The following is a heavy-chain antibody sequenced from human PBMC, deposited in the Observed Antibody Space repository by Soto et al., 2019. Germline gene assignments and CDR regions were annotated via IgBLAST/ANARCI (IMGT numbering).Heavy chain of an antibody. CDR1: GFTFSSYA. CDR3: ARVPRITIFGVANTHIDY. CDR2: ISGSGGST. J-gene: IGHJ4*02. V-gene: IGHV3-23*01. D-gene: IGHD3-3*01. Sequence: PGGSLRLSCAASGFTFSSYAMSWVRQAPGKGLEWVSAISGSGGSTYYADSVKGRFTISRDNSKNTLYLQMNSLRAEDTAVYYFARVPRITIFGVANTHIDYWGQGALVTVSS.